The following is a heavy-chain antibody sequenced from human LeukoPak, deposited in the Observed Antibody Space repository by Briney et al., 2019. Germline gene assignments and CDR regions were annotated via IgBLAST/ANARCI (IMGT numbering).Heavy chain of an antibody. J-gene: IGHJ4*02. Sequence: PSETLSLTCTVSGVSIRSHYWSWIRQPPGKGLEWIGYFYYIGNTNYNPSLKSRVTISVDMSKNQLSLKLTSVTAADTAVYYCARSPWDKGRTSLDYWGQGTLVTVSS. D-gene: IGHD1/OR15-1a*01. CDR2: FYYIGNT. CDR3: ARSPWDKGRTSLDY. CDR1: GVSIRSHY. V-gene: IGHV4-59*11.